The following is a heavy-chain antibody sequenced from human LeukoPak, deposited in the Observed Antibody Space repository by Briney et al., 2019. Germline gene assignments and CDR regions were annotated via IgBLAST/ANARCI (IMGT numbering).Heavy chain of an antibody. Sequence: PGESLRLSCTASGFTFGDYAMSWVRQAPGKGLEWVGFIRSKAYGGTTEYAASVKGRFTISRDDSKSIAYLQMNSLKTEDTAVYYCTRDLDGGNPYYYYGMDVWGQGTTVTVSS. J-gene: IGHJ6*02. CDR3: TRDLDGGNPYYYYGMDV. CDR2: IRSKAYGGTT. D-gene: IGHD4-23*01. V-gene: IGHV3-49*04. CDR1: GFTFGDYA.